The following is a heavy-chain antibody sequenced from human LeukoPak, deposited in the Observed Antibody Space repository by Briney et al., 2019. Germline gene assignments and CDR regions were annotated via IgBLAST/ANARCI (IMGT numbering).Heavy chain of an antibody. CDR2: ISSSSTI. CDR1: GFTFSSYS. CDR3: ARDRECSGGSCYFDY. D-gene: IGHD2-15*01. Sequence: GGSLRLSCAASGFTFSSYSMNWVRQAPGKGLEWVSYISSSSTIYYADSVKGRFTISRDNAKNSLYLQMNSLRAEDTAVYYCARDRECSGGSCYFDYWGQGTLVTVSS. V-gene: IGHV3-48*01. J-gene: IGHJ4*02.